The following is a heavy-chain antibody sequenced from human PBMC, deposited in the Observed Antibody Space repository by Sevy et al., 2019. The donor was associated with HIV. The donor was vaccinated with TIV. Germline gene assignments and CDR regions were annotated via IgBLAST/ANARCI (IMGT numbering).Heavy chain of an antibody. Sequence: SETLSLTCTVSGGSISSYYWSWIWQPPGKGLEWIGYIYYTGSTNYNPSLKSRVTISVDTSKNQFSLKLSSVTAADTAVYYCARGEDYYDSSGYDYFDDWGQGTLVTVSS. CDR3: ARGEDYYDSSGYDYFDD. J-gene: IGHJ4*02. V-gene: IGHV4-59*01. CDR2: IYYTGST. CDR1: GGSISSYY. D-gene: IGHD3-22*01.